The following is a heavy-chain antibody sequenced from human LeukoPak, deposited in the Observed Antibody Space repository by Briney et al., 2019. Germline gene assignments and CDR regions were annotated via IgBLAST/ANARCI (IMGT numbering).Heavy chain of an antibody. J-gene: IGHJ4*02. CDR3: ARDRTAYVYVWGSYRHFDY. CDR1: RGTFSSYA. CDR2: IIPIFGTA. D-gene: IGHD3-16*02. Sequence: ASVKVSCKASRGTFSSYAISSVRQAPGQGREWMGGIIPIFGTANYAQKFQGRVTITADESTSTAYMELSSLRSEDTAVYYCARDRTAYVYVWGSYRHFDYWGQGTLVTVS. V-gene: IGHV1-69*13.